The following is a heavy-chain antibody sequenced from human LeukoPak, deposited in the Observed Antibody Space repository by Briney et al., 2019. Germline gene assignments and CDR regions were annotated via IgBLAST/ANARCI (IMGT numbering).Heavy chain of an antibody. CDR2: ISYDGGNK. D-gene: IGHD3-22*01. CDR1: GFTFSSYG. J-gene: IGHJ3*02. V-gene: IGHV3-30*03. CDR3: ATMYYYDSSGYYTGAFDI. Sequence: PGRSLRLSCAASGFTFSSYGMHWVRQAPGKGLEWVAVISYDGGNKYYADSVKGRFTISRDNSKNTLYLQMNSLRAEDTAVYYCATMYYYDSSGYYTGAFDIWAKGQWSPSLQ.